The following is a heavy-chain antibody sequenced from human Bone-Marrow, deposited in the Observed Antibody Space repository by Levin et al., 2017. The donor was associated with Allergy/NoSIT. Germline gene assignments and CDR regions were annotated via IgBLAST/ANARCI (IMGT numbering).Heavy chain of an antibody. V-gene: IGHV4-38-2*01. Sequence: SSETLSLTCAVSGSSISNSYYWGWIRQPPGAGLEWLGSVKPGGASYYNPSLKSRVAISVDTSKNQSSLKVFSVTAADTAVYYGARVVGATSADHWGQGSLVTVSS. CDR1: GSSISNSYY. D-gene: IGHD1-26*01. J-gene: IGHJ4*02. CDR3: ARVVGATSADH. CDR2: VKPGGAS.